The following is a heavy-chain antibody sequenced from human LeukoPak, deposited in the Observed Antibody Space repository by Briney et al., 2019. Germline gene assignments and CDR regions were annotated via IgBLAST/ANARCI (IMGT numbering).Heavy chain of an antibody. V-gene: IGHV4-30-4*08. CDR2: IYYSGST. CDR1: GGSISSGGYY. J-gene: IGHJ4*02. D-gene: IGHD2-2*01. Sequence: PSETLSLTCTVSGGSISSGGYYWSWIRQPPGKGLEWIGYIYYSGSTYYNPSLKSRLTISVDTSRNQFSLELSSVTAADTAVYYCARDVFAGWYYQWGQGTLVTVSS. CDR3: ARDVFAGWYYQ.